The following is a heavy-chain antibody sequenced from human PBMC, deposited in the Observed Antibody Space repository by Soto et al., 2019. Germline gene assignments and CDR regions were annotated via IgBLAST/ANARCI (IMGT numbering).Heavy chain of an antibody. Sequence: QVQLVESGGGVVQPGRSLRLSCAASGFTLSGYVLHWVRQAPGKGLEWVALISYDGSDKNYGDSVKGRFTISRDNSKNTLYLQMDSLRAEDTAMYYCVTGRKWEHSYGMDVWGQGTTVTVSS. CDR2: ISYDGSDK. J-gene: IGHJ6*02. CDR1: GFTLSGYV. V-gene: IGHV3-30-3*01. CDR3: VTGRKWEHSYGMDV. D-gene: IGHD1-26*01.